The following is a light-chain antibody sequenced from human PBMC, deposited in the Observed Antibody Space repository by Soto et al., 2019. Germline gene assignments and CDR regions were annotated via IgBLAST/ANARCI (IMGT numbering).Light chain of an antibody. CDR3: QQYDTIPPWT. J-gene: IGKJ1*01. CDR1: RTVGRSY. CDR2: GTS. Sequence: ETVLTQSPDIMYLSPGERATLSCRASRTVGRSYLAWYQQKPGQAPRLLIVGTSTRATGIPDRFSGGGSGTDFTLTISRLDPEDYAVYFCQQYDTIPPWTFGQGTSVEV. V-gene: IGKV3-20*01.